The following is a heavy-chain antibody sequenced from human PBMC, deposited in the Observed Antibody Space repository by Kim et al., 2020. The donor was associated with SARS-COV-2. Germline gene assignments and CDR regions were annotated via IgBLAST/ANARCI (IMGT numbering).Heavy chain of an antibody. V-gene: IGHV1-69*13. D-gene: IGHD2-2*01. Sequence: SVKVSCKASGGTFSSYAISWVRQAPGQGLEWMGGIIPIFGTANYAQKFQGRVTITADESTSTAYMELSSLRSEDTAVYYCARGRGSCYFCWFDPWGQGTLVTVSS. CDR3: ARGRGSCYFCWFDP. CDR1: GGTFSSYA. CDR2: IIPIFGTA. J-gene: IGHJ5*02.